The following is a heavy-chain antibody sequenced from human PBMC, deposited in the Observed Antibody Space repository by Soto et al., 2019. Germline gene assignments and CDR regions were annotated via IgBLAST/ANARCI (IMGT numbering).Heavy chain of an antibody. CDR3: ARGFRIAAAGLDFDY. V-gene: IGHV4-4*02. CDR2: IYHSGST. J-gene: IGHJ4*02. CDR1: GGPISSSNW. D-gene: IGHD6-13*01. Sequence: SETLSLTCAVSGGPISSSNWWSWVRQPPGKGLEWIGEIYHSGSTNYNPSLKSRVTISVDKSKNQFSLKLSSVTAADTAVYYCARGFRIAAAGLDFDYWGQGTLVTVSS.